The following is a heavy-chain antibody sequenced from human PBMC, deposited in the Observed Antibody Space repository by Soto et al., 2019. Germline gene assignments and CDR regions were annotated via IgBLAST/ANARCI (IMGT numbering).Heavy chain of an antibody. Sequence: PSEILSLTCTVSGGSISSYYWSWIRQPPGKGLEWIGYIYYSGSTYYNPSLKSRVTISVDTSKNQFSLKLSSVTAADTAVYYCARKKKWLLYYYYGMDVWGQGTTVTVSS. J-gene: IGHJ6*02. CDR3: ARKKKWLLYYYYGMDV. CDR1: GGSISSYY. D-gene: IGHD5-12*01. V-gene: IGHV4-59*08. CDR2: IYYSGST.